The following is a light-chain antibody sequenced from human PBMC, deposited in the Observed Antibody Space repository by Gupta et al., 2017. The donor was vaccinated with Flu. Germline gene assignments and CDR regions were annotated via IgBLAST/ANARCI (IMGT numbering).Light chain of an antibody. CDR1: QGISNH. CDR2: AAS. Sequence: DIQMTQSPSSLFASVGDRVTTTCRAIQGISNHLAWYQYKPGEVPKLLISAASTLQSGVPSRFSGDGSGTDFTLTITSLQPEDVATYYCQQYSDVPYTFGQGTKLEIK. V-gene: IGKV1-27*01. J-gene: IGKJ2*01. CDR3: QQYSDVPYT.